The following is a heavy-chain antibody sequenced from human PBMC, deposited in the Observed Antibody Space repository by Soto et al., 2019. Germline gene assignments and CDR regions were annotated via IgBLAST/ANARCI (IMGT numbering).Heavy chain of an antibody. Sequence: SETLSLTCTVSGASITSWGYSWIWIRQTPGQGLEWIGYINHLETTFYNPSFESRLTLSIDRAKNQFSLKLHSMSAADRAVYFCARSGGSDSFDYWGQGILVTVSS. CDR1: GASITSWGYS. V-gene: IGHV4-30-2*01. CDR2: INHLETT. CDR3: ARSGGSDSFDY. D-gene: IGHD1-26*01. J-gene: IGHJ4*02.